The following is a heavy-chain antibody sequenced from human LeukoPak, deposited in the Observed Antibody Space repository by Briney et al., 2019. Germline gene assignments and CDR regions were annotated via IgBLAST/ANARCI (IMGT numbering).Heavy chain of an antibody. CDR3: AKVGSSWYSAFDI. CDR2: IYYTGAT. J-gene: IGHJ3*02. Sequence: PSETLSLTCTVSGGSISSYYWSWIRLPPGKGLGWIGYIYYTGATYYNPSLKSRVTISLDTSKNQFSLKLSSVTAADTAVYYCAKVGSSWYSAFDIWGQGTMVTVSS. V-gene: IGHV4-59*01. CDR1: GGSISSYY. D-gene: IGHD6-13*01.